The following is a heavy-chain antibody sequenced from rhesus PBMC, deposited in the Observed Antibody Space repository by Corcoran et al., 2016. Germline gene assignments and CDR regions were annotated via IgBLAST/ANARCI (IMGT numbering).Heavy chain of an antibody. J-gene: IGHJ4*01. Sequence: QAQLQASGPGLVKPSETLSLTCAASGGSFSSCWWSWIRQPPGMGLEWIGEINGNSGTTSYNPSLESRVTISKDASKDHVSLNLKSVTAADTAVYYCARQEVVVTKGFDLWSQGILVTVSS. CDR2: INGNSGTT. CDR3: ARQEVVVTKGFDL. V-gene: IGHV4-80*01. CDR1: GGSFSSCW. D-gene: IGHD3-16*01.